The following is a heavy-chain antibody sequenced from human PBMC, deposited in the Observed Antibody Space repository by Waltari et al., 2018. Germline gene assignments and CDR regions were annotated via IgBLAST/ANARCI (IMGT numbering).Heavy chain of an antibody. CDR2: INRDGSN. Sequence: QVQLQQWGAGLLKPSETLSLTCAVYDGSFSGYFWSWNRQSPGKGLEWIGQINRDGSNHYNPSLKSRVAMSVDTRKSQISLRLTSVTAADAAVYYCARVGDYHGSGRFGLDVWGQGTRVTVSS. CDR3: ARVGDYHGSGRFGLDV. D-gene: IGHD3-10*01. CDR1: DGSFSGYF. J-gene: IGHJ6*02. V-gene: IGHV4-34*01.